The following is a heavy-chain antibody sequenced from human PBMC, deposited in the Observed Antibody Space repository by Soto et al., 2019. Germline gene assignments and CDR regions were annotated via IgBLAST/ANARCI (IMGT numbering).Heavy chain of an antibody. D-gene: IGHD5-18*01. V-gene: IGHV3-23*01. CDR2: VSGSGGIT. CDR1: GITFSRYA. CDR3: ARTLYSYGTDY. J-gene: IGHJ4*02. Sequence: PGGSLRLSCAASGITFSRYAMNWVRQAPGKGLEWVSGVSGSGGITYYADSVEGRFTISRDNSKNTLYLQMNSLRAEDTAVYYCARTLYSYGTDYWGQGTLVTVSS.